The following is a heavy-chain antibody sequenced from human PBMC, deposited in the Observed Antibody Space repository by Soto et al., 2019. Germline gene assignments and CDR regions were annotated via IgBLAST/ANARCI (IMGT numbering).Heavy chain of an antibody. CDR3: VKSRGGNNFDFID. CDR1: GFTFSSFA. Sequence: PGGSLRLSCAASGFTFSSFALHWVRQAPRKGLEYISGVRGNGDPPFYADSVKGRFTISRDNSQKTFYLQMTALNVDDTAVYYCVKSRGGNNFDFIDWGQGTLVTVSS. J-gene: IGHJ4*02. CDR2: VRGNGDPP. D-gene: IGHD5-12*01. V-gene: IGHV3-64D*06.